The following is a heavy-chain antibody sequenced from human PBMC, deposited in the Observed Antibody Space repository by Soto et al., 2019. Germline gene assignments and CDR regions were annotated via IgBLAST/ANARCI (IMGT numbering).Heavy chain of an antibody. CDR3: ARDLKWDYGDYYFDY. CDR2: IWYDGSNK. J-gene: IGHJ4*02. Sequence: QVQLVESGGGVVQPGRSLRLSCAASGFTFSSYGMHWVRQAPGKGLEWVAVIWYDGSNKYYVDSVKGRFTISRDNSXXTQYLQMNSLRAEDTAVYYCARDLKWDYGDYYFDYWGQGTLVTVSS. D-gene: IGHD4-17*01. CDR1: GFTFSSYG. V-gene: IGHV3-33*01.